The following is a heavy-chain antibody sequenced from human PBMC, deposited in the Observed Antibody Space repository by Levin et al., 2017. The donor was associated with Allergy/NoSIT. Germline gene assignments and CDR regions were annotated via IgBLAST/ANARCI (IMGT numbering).Heavy chain of an antibody. CDR1: GCSISSYY. J-gene: IGHJ5*02. V-gene: IGHV4-59*01. CDR2: IYYSGST. D-gene: IGHD3-10*01. CDR3: ARRHYYSSGNRGWFDP. Sequence: SETLSLTCTVSGCSISSYYWSWIRQPPGKGLEWIGYIYYSGSTNYNPSLKSRVTISVDTSKNQFSLKLSSVTAAETAVYYCARRHYYSSGNRGWFDPWGQGTLVTVS.